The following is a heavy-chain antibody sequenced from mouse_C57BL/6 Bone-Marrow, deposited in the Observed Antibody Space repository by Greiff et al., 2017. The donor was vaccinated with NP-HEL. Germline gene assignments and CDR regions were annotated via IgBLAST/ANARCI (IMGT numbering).Heavy chain of an antibody. CDR3: ARQDSYSNYFDY. D-gene: IGHD2-5*01. CDR1: GFSLTSYG. J-gene: IGHJ2*01. CDR2: IWSDGST. V-gene: IGHV2-6-1*01. Sequence: VQLQQSGPGLVAPSQSLSITCTVSGFSLTSYGVHWVRQPPGKGLEWLVVIWSDGSTTYNSAHKSRLSISKDNSKSQVFLKMNSLQTDDTAMYYCARQDSYSNYFDYWGQGTTLTVSS.